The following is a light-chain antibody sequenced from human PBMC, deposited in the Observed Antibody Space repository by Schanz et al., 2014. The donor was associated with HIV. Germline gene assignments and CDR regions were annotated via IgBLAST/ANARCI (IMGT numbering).Light chain of an antibody. CDR1: QNISTY. V-gene: IGKV1-39*01. CDR2: AAL. J-gene: IGKJ2*01. CDR3: QQYYNYPLT. Sequence: DMQMTQSPSSLSASVGDNVTITCRASQNISTYLNWYQQRPGKAPKLLIYAALNLQSGVPSRFSGSGSGTEFTLAISRLQPEDFATYYCQQYYNYPLTFVLGTRRHIK.